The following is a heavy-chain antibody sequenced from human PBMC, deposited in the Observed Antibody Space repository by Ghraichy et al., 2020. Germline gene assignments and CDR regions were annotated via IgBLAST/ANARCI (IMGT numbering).Heavy chain of an antibody. J-gene: IGHJ4*02. V-gene: IGHV4-38-2*02. CDR2: MYFRGST. Sequence: SQTLSLTCTVSGYSISSGYYWGWIRQPPGKGLEWLGSMYFRGSTYYNPSLKSRVTMSADTSKNQVSLKLSSVTAADTAVYYCARGLSGRDYYFDYWGRGTLVTVSS. CDR1: GYSISSGYY. D-gene: IGHD6-19*01. CDR3: ARGLSGRDYYFDY.